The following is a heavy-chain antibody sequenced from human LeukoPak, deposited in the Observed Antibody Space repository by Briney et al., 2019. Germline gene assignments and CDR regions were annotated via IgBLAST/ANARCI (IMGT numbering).Heavy chain of an antibody. Sequence: GGSLRLSCAASGFTFTNAWMTWVRQAPGKGLEWVGRTKSKTDGETTDYAAPVKGRFTISRDDSKNTLYLQVNSLKIEDTAVYYCSRGGPEAFWGQGTLVTVSS. CDR1: GFTFTNAW. CDR3: SRGGPEAF. CDR2: TKSKTDGETT. J-gene: IGHJ4*02. V-gene: IGHV3-15*01. D-gene: IGHD3-16*01.